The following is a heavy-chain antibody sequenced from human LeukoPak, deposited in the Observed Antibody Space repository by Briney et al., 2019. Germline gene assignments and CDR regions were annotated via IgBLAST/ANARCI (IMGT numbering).Heavy chain of an antibody. V-gene: IGHV4-34*01. CDR3: ASLWLPAATYGMAV. Sequence: SETLSLTCAVYGGSFSGYYWSWIRQPPGKGLEWIGEINHSGSTNYNPSLKSRVTITVDTSKNQFSLKLSSVTAADTAVYYCASLWLPAATYGMAVWGQGTTVTVSS. D-gene: IGHD2-2*01. J-gene: IGHJ6*02. CDR2: INHSGST. CDR1: GGSFSGYY.